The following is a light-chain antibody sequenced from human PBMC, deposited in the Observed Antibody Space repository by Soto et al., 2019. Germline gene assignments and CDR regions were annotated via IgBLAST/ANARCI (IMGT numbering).Light chain of an antibody. Sequence: QSVLTQPPSASGTPGQRVTISCSGASSNIEVNYVYWYQKLPGTAPRLLIYRNNQRPSGVPDRFSGSESGTSASLAISALRSEDEADYYCTVWDDSLRGRLFGGGTKLTVL. CDR1: SSNIEVNY. V-gene: IGLV1-47*01. CDR3: TVWDDSLRGRL. CDR2: RNN. J-gene: IGLJ2*01.